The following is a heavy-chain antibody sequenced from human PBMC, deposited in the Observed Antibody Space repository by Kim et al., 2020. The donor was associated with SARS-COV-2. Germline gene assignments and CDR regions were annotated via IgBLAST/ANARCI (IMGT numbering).Heavy chain of an antibody. CDR2: TSGSGITI. CDR1: GFTFSSYA. D-gene: IGHD1-26*01. Sequence: GGSLRLSCAASGFTFSSYAMNWVRQAPGEGPDWVSATSGSGITIKYADSVKGRFTMSRDNSKNTLYLQMSSLRAEDTAIYYCAREGNWYFDLWGHGTLVTVSS. J-gene: IGHJ2*01. V-gene: IGHV3-23*01. CDR3: AREGNWYFDL.